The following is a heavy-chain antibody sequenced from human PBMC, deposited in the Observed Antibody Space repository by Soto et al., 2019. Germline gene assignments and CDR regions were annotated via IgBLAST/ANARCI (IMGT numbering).Heavy chain of an antibody. J-gene: IGHJ4*02. V-gene: IGHV3-23*01. CDR2: ISGSGGST. D-gene: IGHD5-12*01. Sequence: GGCLRLSCSASGFTFSSHAMSWVRQAPGKWLEWVSAISGSGGSTYYADSVKGRFTISRDNSKNTLYLQMNSLRAEDTAVYYCAKIVATIGSRDDYWGQGTLVTVSS. CDR3: AKIVATIGSRDDY. CDR1: GFTFSSHA.